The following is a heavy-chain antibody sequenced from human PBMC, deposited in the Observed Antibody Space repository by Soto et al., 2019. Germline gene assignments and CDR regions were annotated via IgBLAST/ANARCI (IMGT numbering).Heavy chain of an antibody. Sequence: EVQLLESGGGLVQPGGSLRLSCASSGFTFSSYGMTWVRRPPGKGPEWVSAISGSGAATYYADSVQGRFTISRDNSNNTLYLQMNSLRAEDTAVYSCAKVLYGVVTYFDSWGQGTLVTVSS. CDR2: ISGSGAAT. V-gene: IGHV3-23*01. CDR3: AKVLYGVVTYFDS. J-gene: IGHJ4*02. CDR1: GFTFSSYG. D-gene: IGHD3-3*01.